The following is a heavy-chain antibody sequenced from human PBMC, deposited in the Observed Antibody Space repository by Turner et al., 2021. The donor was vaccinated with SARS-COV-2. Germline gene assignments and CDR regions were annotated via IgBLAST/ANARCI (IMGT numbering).Heavy chain of an antibody. CDR3: AGKDTYGMDSSGYGFYIDG. J-gene: IGHJ4*02. D-gene: IGHD5-18*01. Sequence: LQESDPGLAKPSETMSLTCTVSCCPISSYYWSWFRQPPRTGREWSGYIYYSWSTHYNTTLKSRVTISVDKSKNQFSLQLRSVTAADTAVDYCAGKDTYGMDSSGYGFYIDGWGQGTMVTVSS. V-gene: IGHV4-59*08. CDR2: IYYSWST. CDR1: CCPISSYY.